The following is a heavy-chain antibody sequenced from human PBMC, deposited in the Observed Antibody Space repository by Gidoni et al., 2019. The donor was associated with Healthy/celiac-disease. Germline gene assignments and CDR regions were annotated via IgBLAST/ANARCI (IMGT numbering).Heavy chain of an antibody. D-gene: IGHD2-2*01. CDR1: GGTFSSYA. CDR2: IIPIFGTA. V-gene: IGHV1-69*06. Sequence: QVQLVQSGAEVKKPGSSVKVSCKASGGTFSSYAISWVRQAPGQGLEWMGGIIPIFGTANYAQKFQGRVTITADKSTSTAYMELSSLRSEDTAVYYCARDGEGYCSSTSCYGVYGMDVWGQGTTVTVSS. CDR3: ARDGEGYCSSTSCYGVYGMDV. J-gene: IGHJ6*02.